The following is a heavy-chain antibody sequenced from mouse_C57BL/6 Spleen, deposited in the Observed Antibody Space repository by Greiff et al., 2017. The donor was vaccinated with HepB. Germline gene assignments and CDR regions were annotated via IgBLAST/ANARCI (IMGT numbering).Heavy chain of an antibody. V-gene: IGHV1-26*01. D-gene: IGHD2-1*01. Sequence: VQLQQSGPELVKPGASVKISCKASGYTFTDYYMNWVKQSHGKSLEWIGDINPNNGGTSYNQKFKGKATLTVDKSSSTAYMELRSLTSEDSAVYYCARGEGNYDFDYWGQGTTLTVSS. CDR2: INPNNGGT. J-gene: IGHJ2*01. CDR3: ARGEGNYDFDY. CDR1: GYTFTDYY.